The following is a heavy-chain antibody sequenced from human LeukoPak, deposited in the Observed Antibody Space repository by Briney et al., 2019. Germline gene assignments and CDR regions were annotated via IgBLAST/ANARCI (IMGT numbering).Heavy chain of an antibody. D-gene: IGHD1-26*01. J-gene: IGHJ4*02. V-gene: IGHV4-59*01. Sequence: SETLSLTCTVSGGSISSYYWSWIRQPPGKGLEWIGYVYYSGSTNYNPSLKSRVTISVDTSKNQFSLKLSSVTAADTAVYYCARVASGGYFGSFDYWGQGTLVTVSS. CDR1: GGSISSYY. CDR2: VYYSGST. CDR3: ARVASGGYFGSFDY.